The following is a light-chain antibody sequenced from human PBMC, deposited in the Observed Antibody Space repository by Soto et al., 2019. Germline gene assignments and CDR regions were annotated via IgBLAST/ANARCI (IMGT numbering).Light chain of an antibody. CDR1: SSNIGAGYD. J-gene: IGLJ3*02. V-gene: IGLV1-40*01. Sequence: QSVLTQPPSVSGAPGQRVTISCTGSSSNIGAGYDVKWYQQLPGTAPKLLIYGNSHRPSGVPDRFSGSKSGTQAALAITGLLAGDEGDYYCQFYDSSLGGWVFGGGTKLTVL. CDR2: GNS. CDR3: QFYDSSLGGWV.